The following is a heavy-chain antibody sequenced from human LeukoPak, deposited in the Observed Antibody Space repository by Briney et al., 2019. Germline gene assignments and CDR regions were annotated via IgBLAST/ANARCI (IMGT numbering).Heavy chain of an antibody. J-gene: IGHJ6*03. CDR2: IIPILGIA. CDR3: ARDVFGGYYYYYMDV. V-gene: IGHV1-69*04. Sequence: SVKVSCKASGGTFSSYAISWVRQAPGQGLEWMGRIIPILGIANYAQKFQGRVTITADKSTSTAYMELSSLRSEDTAVYYCARDVFGGYYYYYMDVWGKGTTVTVSS. CDR1: GGTFSSYA. D-gene: IGHD3-3*01.